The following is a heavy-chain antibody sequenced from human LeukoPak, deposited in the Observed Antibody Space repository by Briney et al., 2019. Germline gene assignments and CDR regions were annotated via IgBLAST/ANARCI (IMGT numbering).Heavy chain of an antibody. CDR3: ASGSSRAYCGGDCYI. V-gene: IGHV3-23*01. CDR2: ISGSGGST. CDR1: GFTFSSYA. Sequence: PGRSLRLSCAASGFTFSSYAMHWVRQAPGKGLEWVSAISGSGGSTYYADSVKGRFTISRDNSKNTLYLQMNSLRAEDTAVYYCASGSSRAYCGGDCYIWGQGTLVTVSS. D-gene: IGHD2-21*02. J-gene: IGHJ4*02.